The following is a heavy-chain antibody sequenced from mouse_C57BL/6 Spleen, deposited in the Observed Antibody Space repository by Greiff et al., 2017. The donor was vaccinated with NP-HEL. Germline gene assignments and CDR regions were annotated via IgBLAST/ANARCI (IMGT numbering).Heavy chain of an antibody. D-gene: IGHD3-1*01. CDR3: ARSGDYYAMDY. Sequence: QVQLQQSGAELVKPGASVKISCKASGYAFSSYWMNWVKQRPGKGLEWIGQIYPGDGDTNYNGKFKGKATLTADKSSSTAYMQLRSLTSEDSAVYFCARSGDYYAMDYWGQGTSVTVSS. CDR2: IYPGDGDT. V-gene: IGHV1-80*01. CDR1: GYAFSSYW. J-gene: IGHJ4*01.